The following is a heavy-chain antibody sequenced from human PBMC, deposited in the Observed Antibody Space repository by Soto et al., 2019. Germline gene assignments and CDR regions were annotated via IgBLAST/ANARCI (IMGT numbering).Heavy chain of an antibody. J-gene: IGHJ3*02. CDR3: AREGWELLRLSRDAFDI. Sequence: GGSLRLSCAASGFTFSSYGMHWVRQAPGKGLEWVAVIWYDGSNKYYADSVKGRFTISRDNSKNTLYLQMNSLRAEDTAVYYCAREGWELLRLSRDAFDIWGQGTMVTVSS. V-gene: IGHV3-33*01. D-gene: IGHD1-26*01. CDR2: IWYDGSNK. CDR1: GFTFSSYG.